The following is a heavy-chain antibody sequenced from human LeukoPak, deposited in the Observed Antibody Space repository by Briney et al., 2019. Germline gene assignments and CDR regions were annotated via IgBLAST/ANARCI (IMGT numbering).Heavy chain of an antibody. V-gene: IGHV4-30-2*01. CDR1: GGSISSGGYY. J-gene: IGHJ4*02. CDR2: IYHGGST. D-gene: IGHD3-10*01. Sequence: SETLSLTCTVSGGSISSGGYYWSWIRQPPGKGLEWIGYIYHGGSTYYNPSLKSRVTISVDRSKNQFSLKLSSVTAADTAVYYCARTNMVRGPLWGQGTLVTVSS. CDR3: ARTNMVRGPL.